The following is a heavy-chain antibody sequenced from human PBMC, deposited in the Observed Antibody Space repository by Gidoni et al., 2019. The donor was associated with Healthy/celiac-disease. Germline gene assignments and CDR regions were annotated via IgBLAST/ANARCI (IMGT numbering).Heavy chain of an antibody. V-gene: IGHV4-39*01. CDR3: ARQIAAAGTPGWFDP. D-gene: IGHD6-13*01. J-gene: IGHJ5*02. CDR2: IYYSGST. Sequence: QLQLQESGPGLVKPSETLSLTCTVSGGSISSSSYYWGWLRQPPGKGLEWIGSIYYSGSTYYNPSLKSRVTISVDTSKNQFSLKLSSVTAADTAVYYCARQIAAAGTPGWFDPWGQGTLVTVSS. CDR1: GGSISSSSYY.